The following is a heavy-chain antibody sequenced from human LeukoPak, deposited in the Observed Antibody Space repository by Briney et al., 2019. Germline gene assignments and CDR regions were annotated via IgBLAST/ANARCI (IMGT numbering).Heavy chain of an antibody. CDR1: GFTFSSYG. D-gene: IGHD5-12*01. V-gene: IGHV3-30*02. CDR2: IRYDGSNK. J-gene: IGHJ4*02. Sequence: PGGSLTLSCAASGFTFSSYGMHWVRQAPGKGLEWVAFIRYDGSNKYYAASVKGRFTISRANYNNTLYLQIHSLRSDDTAVSYCAKAGIVATIGLDYWGQGTLVTVSS. CDR3: AKAGIVATIGLDY.